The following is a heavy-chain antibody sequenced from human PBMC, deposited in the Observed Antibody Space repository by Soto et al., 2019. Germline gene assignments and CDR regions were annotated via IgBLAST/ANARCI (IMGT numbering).Heavy chain of an antibody. CDR3: AKLGNYGDYVDYGGLPDY. CDR1: GGSISSSSYY. J-gene: IGHJ4*02. D-gene: IGHD4-17*01. V-gene: IGHV4-39*01. Sequence: QLQLQESGPGLVKPSETLSLTCTVSGGSISSSSYYWGWIRQPPGKGLEWIGSIYYSGSTYYNPSLKSRVTISVDTSKNQFSLKLSSVTAADTAVYYCAKLGNYGDYVDYGGLPDYWGQGTLVTVSS. CDR2: IYYSGST.